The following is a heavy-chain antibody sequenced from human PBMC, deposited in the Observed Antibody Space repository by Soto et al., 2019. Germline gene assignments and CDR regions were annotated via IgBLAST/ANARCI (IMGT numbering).Heavy chain of an antibody. D-gene: IGHD6-13*01. CDR1: GGSISSSSYY. CDR2: IYYSGST. CDR3: ARRRSSNGGRAFDI. J-gene: IGHJ3*02. Sequence: SETLSLTCTVSGGSISSSSYYWGWIRQPPGKGLEWIGSIYYSGSTYYNPSLKSRVTISVDTSKNQFSLKLRSVTAADTAVYYCARRRSSNGGRAFDIWGQGTMVTVSS. V-gene: IGHV4-39*01.